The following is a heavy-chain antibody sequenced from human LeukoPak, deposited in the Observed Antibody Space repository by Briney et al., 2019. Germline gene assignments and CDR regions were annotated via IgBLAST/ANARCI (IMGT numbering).Heavy chain of an antibody. D-gene: IGHD2-8*01. Sequence: GESLEISCKGSGYSFTSYWIGWVRQMPGKGLAWMGIMNPGDSHTVYSPSFEGQVTISADKSISTAYLQWSSLKASDTAMYYCAREEVRGPPETSGVTWGQGTLVTVSS. J-gene: IGHJ5*02. CDR3: AREEVRGPPETSGVT. V-gene: IGHV5-51*01. CDR2: MNPGDSHT. CDR1: GYSFTSYW.